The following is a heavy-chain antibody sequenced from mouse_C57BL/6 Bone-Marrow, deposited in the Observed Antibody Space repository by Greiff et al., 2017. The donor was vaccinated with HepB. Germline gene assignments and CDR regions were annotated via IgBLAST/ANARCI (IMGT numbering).Heavy chain of an antibody. D-gene: IGHD2-5*01. V-gene: IGHV1-5*01. CDR3: TRSYYSKGAY. J-gene: IGHJ3*01. CDR1: GYTFTSYW. CDR2: IYPGNSDT. Sequence: VQLQQSGTVLARPGASVKMSCKTSGYTFTSYWMHWVKQRPGQGLEWIGAIYPGNSDTSYNQKFKGKAKLTAVTSASTAYMELSSLTNEDSAVYYCTRSYYSKGAYWGQGTLVTVSA.